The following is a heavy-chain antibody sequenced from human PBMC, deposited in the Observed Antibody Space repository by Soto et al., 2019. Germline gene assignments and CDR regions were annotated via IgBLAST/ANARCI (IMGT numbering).Heavy chain of an antibody. V-gene: IGHV1-69*13. CDR3: ARFGASIAARDYYYYGMDV. Sequence: SVKVSCKASGGTFSSYAISWVRQAPGQGLEWMGGIIPIFGTANYAQKFQGRVTITADESTSTAYMELSSLRSEDTAVYYCARFGASIAARDYYYYGMDVWGQGTTVTVSS. CDR2: IIPIFGTA. D-gene: IGHD6-6*01. J-gene: IGHJ6*02. CDR1: GGTFSSYA.